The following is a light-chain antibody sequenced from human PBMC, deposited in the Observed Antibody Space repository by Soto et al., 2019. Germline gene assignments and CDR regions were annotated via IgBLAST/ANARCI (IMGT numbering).Light chain of an antibody. V-gene: IGKV1-27*01. CDR1: QGISNN. CDR2: GAS. J-gene: IGKJ1*01. Sequence: DIPMTQSPSSLSASVGDRVTITCRASQGISNNLAWYQQKPGQVPRLLIYGASTLQSGLPSRFSGSGSGTVFTLTSSSRQPEDVATYYCQKYGSAPLTFGEGTKVEF. CDR3: QKYGSAPLT.